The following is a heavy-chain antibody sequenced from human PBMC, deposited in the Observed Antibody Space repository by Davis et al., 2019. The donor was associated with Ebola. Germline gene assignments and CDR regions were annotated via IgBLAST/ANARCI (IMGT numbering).Heavy chain of an antibody. CDR2: ISGSGGST. CDR3: AKQGSWNYWD. D-gene: IGHD6-13*01. J-gene: IGHJ4*02. CDR1: GFTFSSYA. V-gene: IGHV3-23*01. Sequence: GESLKISCADSGFTFSSYAMSWVRQAPGKGLEWVSAISGSGGSTYYADSVRGRFTISRDNSKSTLYMQMSSLRDEDTAVYYCAKQGSWNYWDWGQGTLLTVSS.